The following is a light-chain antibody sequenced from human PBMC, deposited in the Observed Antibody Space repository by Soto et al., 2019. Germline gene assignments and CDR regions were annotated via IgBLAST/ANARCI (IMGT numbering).Light chain of an antibody. J-gene: IGLJ2*01. CDR1: INDVGGYNY. CDR2: EVV. CDR3: CSYAGHTNVL. Sequence: QSALTQPPSASGSPGQSVTISCTGTINDVGGYNYVSWYQHYPGEAPKLMIYEVVKRPSGVPDRFSGSKSGNTASLTVSGLQAEDDADYYCCSYAGHTNVLFGGGTKVTVL. V-gene: IGLV2-8*01.